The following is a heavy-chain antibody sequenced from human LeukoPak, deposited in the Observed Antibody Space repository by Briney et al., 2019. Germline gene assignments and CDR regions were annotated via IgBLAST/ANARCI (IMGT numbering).Heavy chain of an antibody. CDR1: GGSISSSSYY. D-gene: IGHD4-17*01. Sequence: PSETLSLTCTVSGGSISSSSYYWGWIRQPPGKGLEWIGSIYHSGSTYYNPSLKSRVTISVDTSKNQFSLKLSSVTAADTAVYYCARDQIRRRDYYYYYGMDVWGQGTTVTVSS. J-gene: IGHJ6*02. V-gene: IGHV4-39*07. CDR3: ARDQIRRRDYYYYYGMDV. CDR2: IYHSGST.